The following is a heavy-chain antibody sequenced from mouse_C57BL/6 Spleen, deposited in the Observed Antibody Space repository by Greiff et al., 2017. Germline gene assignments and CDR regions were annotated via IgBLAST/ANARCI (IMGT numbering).Heavy chain of an antibody. D-gene: IGHD2-1*01. CDR1: GYAFSSSW. CDR3: ARQIYYGNYWVYFDY. Sequence: QVQLQQSGPELVKPGASVKISCKASGYAFSSSWMNWVKQRPGKGLEWIGRIYPGDGDTNYNGKFKGKATLTADKSSSTAYMQLSSLTSEDSAVYFCARQIYYGNYWVYFDYWGQGTTLTVSS. CDR2: IYPGDGDT. V-gene: IGHV1-82*01. J-gene: IGHJ2*01.